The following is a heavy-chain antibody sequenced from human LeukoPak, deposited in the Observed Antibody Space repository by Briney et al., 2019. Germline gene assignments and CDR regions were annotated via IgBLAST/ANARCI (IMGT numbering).Heavy chain of an antibody. Sequence: PSETLSLTCTVSGGSISSYYWGWIRQPPGKGLEWIGSIYYSGSTYYNPSLKSRVTISVDTSKNQFSLKLSSVTAADTAVYYCARDYSGYNNWFDPWGQGTLVTVSS. J-gene: IGHJ5*02. CDR2: IYYSGST. D-gene: IGHD5-12*01. CDR3: ARDYSGYNNWFDP. V-gene: IGHV4-39*02. CDR1: GGSISSYY.